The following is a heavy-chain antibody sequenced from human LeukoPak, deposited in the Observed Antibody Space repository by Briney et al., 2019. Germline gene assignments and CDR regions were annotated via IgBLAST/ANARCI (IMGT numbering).Heavy chain of an antibody. J-gene: IGHJ3*02. D-gene: IGHD1-26*01. CDR3: ASPRSGSYHDAFDI. CDR1: GYSISSGYY. CDR2: IYHSGST. V-gene: IGHV4-38-2*02. Sequence: KPSETLSLTCTVSGYSISSGYYWGGIRQPPGKGLEWIGSIYHSGSTYYNPSLKSRVTISVDTSKNQFSLKLSSVTAADTAVYYCASPRSGSYHDAFDIWGQGTMVTVSS.